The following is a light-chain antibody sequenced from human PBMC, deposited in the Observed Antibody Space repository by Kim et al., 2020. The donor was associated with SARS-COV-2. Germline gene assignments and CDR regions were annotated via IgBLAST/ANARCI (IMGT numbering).Light chain of an antibody. V-gene: IGKV3-20*01. CDR3: QQYGSAPRT. CDR2: GAS. CDR1: QSVSSTY. J-gene: IGKJ2*01. Sequence: LSPGQRATLYGRASQSVSSTYVAWYQQKAGQAPRLLIYGASNRATGSPDRFSGSGYGTDFTLTISRLEPEDFVVYYCQQYGSAPRTFGQGTKLEI.